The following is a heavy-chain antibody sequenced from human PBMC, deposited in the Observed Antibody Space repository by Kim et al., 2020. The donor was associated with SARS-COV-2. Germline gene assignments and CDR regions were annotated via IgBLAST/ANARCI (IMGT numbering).Heavy chain of an antibody. Sequence: ASVKVSCKASGYTFTSYYMHWVRQAPGQGLEWMGIINPSGGSTSYAQKFQGRVTMTRDTSTSTVYMELSSLRSEDTAVYYCARDEAIAAAGRDGWFDPWGQGTLVTVSS. CDR3: ARDEAIAAAGRDGWFDP. V-gene: IGHV1-46*01. CDR1: GYTFTSYY. J-gene: IGHJ5*02. CDR2: INPSGGST. D-gene: IGHD6-13*01.